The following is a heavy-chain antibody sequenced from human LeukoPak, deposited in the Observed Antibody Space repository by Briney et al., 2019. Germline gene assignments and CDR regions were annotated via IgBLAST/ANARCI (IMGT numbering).Heavy chain of an antibody. V-gene: IGHV4-59*01. CDR1: GGSISSYY. J-gene: IGHJ6*03. CDR2: IYYSGST. Sequence: PSETLSLTCTVSGGSISSYYWSWIRQPPGKGLEWIGLIYYSGSTNYNPSLKSRVTISVDTSKNQFSLKLNSVTAADTAVYYCARSSEGRYYYDSRGYSYYYYYMDVWGKGTTVTISS. CDR3: ARSSEGRYYYDSRGYSYYYYYMDV. D-gene: IGHD3-22*01.